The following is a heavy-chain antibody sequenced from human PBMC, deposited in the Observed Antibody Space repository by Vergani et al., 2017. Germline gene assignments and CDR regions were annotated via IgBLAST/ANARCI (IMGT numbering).Heavy chain of an antibody. CDR1: GGSISSSSYY. J-gene: IGHJ5*02. V-gene: IGHV4-61*01. CDR2: IYYSGST. D-gene: IGHD2-2*02. CDR3: ARGAILGWFDP. Sequence: QVQLQESGPGLVKPSETLSLTCTVSGGSISSSSYYWSWIRQPPGKGLEWIGYIYYSGSTNYNPSLKSRVTISVDTSKNQFSLKLSSVTAADTAVYYCARGAILGWFDPWGQGTLVTVSS.